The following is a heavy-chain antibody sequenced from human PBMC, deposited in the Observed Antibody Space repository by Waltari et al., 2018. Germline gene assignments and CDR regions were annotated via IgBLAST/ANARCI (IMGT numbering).Heavy chain of an antibody. CDR3: ARRWGSGSPYFDF. Sequence: QLQLQESGPGLVKPSETLSLTCTVSGGSISSTNYFWGWIRQPPGKGLEYIGIINYSGSTYYNPSLKRRLTISVDTSKNQFSLNLNSVTAADTALYYCARRWGSGSPYFDFWGQGTLVTVSS. D-gene: IGHD3-10*01. CDR1: GGSISSTNYF. CDR2: INYSGST. J-gene: IGHJ4*02. V-gene: IGHV4-39*01.